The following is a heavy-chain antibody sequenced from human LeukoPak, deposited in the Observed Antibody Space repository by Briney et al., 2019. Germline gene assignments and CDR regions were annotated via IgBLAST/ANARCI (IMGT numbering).Heavy chain of an antibody. CDR3: ARKPGDFWSGYYPFDY. CDR2: ISSSSGTI. CDR1: GFTFSSYS. D-gene: IGHD3-3*01. V-gene: IGHV3-48*01. J-gene: IGHJ4*02. Sequence: GRSLRLSCAASGFTFSSYSMNWVRQAPGKGLEWVSYISSSSGTIYYADSVKGRFTISRDNAKNSLYLQMNSLRAEDTAVYYCARKPGDFWSGYYPFDYWGQGTLVTVSS.